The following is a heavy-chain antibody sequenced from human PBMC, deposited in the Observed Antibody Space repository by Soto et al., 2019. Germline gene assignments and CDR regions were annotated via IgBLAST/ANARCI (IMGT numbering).Heavy chain of an antibody. CDR3: AGPEVAGTLRDRYFDF. D-gene: IGHD2-15*01. J-gene: IGHJ2*01. Sequence: GGSLRLSCAASGFIFSDHYMDWVRQAPGKGLEWVGRVKTKAISYTTQYAASVKGRFTASRDDSRNSFYLQMNSLKTEDTAVYYCAGPEVAGTLRDRYFDFWGRGTLVTVSS. CDR1: GFIFSDHY. CDR2: VKTKAISYTT. V-gene: IGHV3-72*01.